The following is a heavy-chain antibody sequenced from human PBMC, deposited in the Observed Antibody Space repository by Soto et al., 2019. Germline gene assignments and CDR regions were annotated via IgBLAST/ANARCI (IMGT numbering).Heavy chain of an antibody. CDR3: ARDPAPQDKHNLTGYFHFDY. V-gene: IGHV3-30-3*01. CDR1: GFSFSTYA. J-gene: IGHJ4*02. Sequence: QVQLVESGGGVVQPGRSLRLSCAASGFSFSTYAMHWVRQTPGKGLEWVAVISYDGDHKYYTDSVKGRFTISRDNTNNTLYLLMNSLRSEDTAIYYCARDPAPQDKHNLTGYFHFDYWGQGTLVTVSS. D-gene: IGHD3-9*01. CDR2: ISYDGDHK.